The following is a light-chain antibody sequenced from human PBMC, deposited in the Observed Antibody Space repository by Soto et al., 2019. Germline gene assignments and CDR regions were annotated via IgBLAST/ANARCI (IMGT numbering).Light chain of an antibody. CDR1: ETLISF. Sequence: EIVLTQSPATLSVSPGERVTLSCRASETLISFLAWYQQKPGQAPRLLIYGASTRATGVPARFSGSGSATDFNLTVSSLQSEDFAVYYCQSYTELPFAVGQGTKLEI. J-gene: IGKJ2*01. CDR2: GAS. CDR3: QSYTELPFA. V-gene: IGKV3-15*01.